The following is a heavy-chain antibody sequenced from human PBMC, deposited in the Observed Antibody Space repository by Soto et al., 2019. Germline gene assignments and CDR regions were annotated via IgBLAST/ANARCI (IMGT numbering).Heavy chain of an antibody. V-gene: IGHV4-31*03. CDR1: GGSISSGGYY. CDR3: ARGRAGFFWSGSRDNWFDP. J-gene: IGHJ5*02. D-gene: IGHD3-3*01. CDR2: IYYSGST. Sequence: QVQLQESGPGLVKPSQTLSLTCTVSGGSISSGGYYWSWIRQHPGKGLEWIAYIYYSGSTYYNPSLKSRVTISVDTSKNQFSLKLSSVTAADTAVYYCARGRAGFFWSGSRDNWFDPWGQGTLVTVSS.